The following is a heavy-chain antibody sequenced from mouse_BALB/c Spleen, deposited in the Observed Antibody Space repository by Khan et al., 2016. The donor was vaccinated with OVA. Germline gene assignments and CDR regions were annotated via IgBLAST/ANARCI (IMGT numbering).Heavy chain of an antibody. CDR2: INSNGGST. CDR3: ARMARTIN. Sequence: EVELVESGGGLVQPGGSLKLSCAASGFTFSSYGMSWVRQTPDKRLELVATINSNGGSTYYPDSVKGRFTISRDKSKNTLYLQMSSLKSEDTAMYYCARMARTINWGQGTTLTVS. CDR1: GFTFSSYG. V-gene: IGHV5-6-3*01. J-gene: IGHJ2*01.